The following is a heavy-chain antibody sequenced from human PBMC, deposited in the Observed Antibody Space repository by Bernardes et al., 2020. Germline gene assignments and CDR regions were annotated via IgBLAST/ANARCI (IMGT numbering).Heavy chain of an antibody. V-gene: IGHV4-39*01. D-gene: IGHD5-18*01. CDR2: IYYSGRT. J-gene: IGHJ4*02. CDR1: GGSIRSSSYY. Sequence: SETLSLTCTVSGGSIRSSSYYWGWIRQPPGQGLVWIGSIYYSGRTYYNPSRKSRVTISVDTYKNQFSLKLSSVTAADTAVYYCATHLATWIQLWFFDYWSQGTLVTVSS. CDR3: ATHLATWIQLWFFDY.